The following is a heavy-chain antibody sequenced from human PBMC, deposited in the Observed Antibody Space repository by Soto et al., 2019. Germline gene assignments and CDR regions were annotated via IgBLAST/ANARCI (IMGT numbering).Heavy chain of an antibody. CDR1: GFTFSNYG. CDR3: AKGGQWLHPTHFDS. D-gene: IGHD6-19*01. V-gene: IGHV3-23*01. J-gene: IGHJ4*02. Sequence: GGSLRLSCAASGFTFSNYGMSWVRQTPGKGLECVSAISGSGGNTYYADTVKGRFTISRDNSQNTLYVQMNSLRVKDTALYYCAKGGQWLHPTHFDSWGRGTLVTVSS. CDR2: ISGSGGNT.